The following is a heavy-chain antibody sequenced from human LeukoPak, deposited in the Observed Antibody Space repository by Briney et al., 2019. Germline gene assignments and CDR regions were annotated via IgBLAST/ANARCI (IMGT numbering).Heavy chain of an antibody. CDR2: IYYSGST. V-gene: IGHV4-39*01. CDR3: ARRGASSSGEY. Sequence: SETLSLTCTVSGGSISSSSHYWGWIRQPPGKGLEWIGSIYYSGSTYYNPSLEGRVTISVDTSKNQFSLKVSSVTAADTAVYYCARRGASSSGEYWGQGTLVIVSS. CDR1: GGSISSSSHY. D-gene: IGHD6-6*01. J-gene: IGHJ4*02.